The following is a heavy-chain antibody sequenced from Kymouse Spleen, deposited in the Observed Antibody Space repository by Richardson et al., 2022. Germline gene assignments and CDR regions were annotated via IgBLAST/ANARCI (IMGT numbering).Heavy chain of an antibody. CDR1: GFTFSSYS. J-gene: IGHJ4*02. D-gene: IGHD6-19*01. CDR3: ARENSSGWYRDVTPFDY. Sequence: EVQLVESGGGLVQPGGSLRLSCAASGFTFSSYSMNWVRQAPGKGLEWVSYISSSSSTIYYADSVKGRFTISRDNAKNSLYLQMNSLRDEDTAVYYCARENSSGWYRDVTPFDYWGQGTLVTVSS. V-gene: IGHV3-48*02. CDR2: ISSSSSTI.